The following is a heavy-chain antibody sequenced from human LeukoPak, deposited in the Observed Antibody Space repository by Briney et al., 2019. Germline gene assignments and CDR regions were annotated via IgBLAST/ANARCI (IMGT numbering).Heavy chain of an antibody. J-gene: IGHJ4*02. CDR1: GFTVSSNY. Sequence: GGSLRLSCAASGFTVSSNYMSWVRQAPGKGPEWVSVIYSGGSTYYADSVKGRFTISRDNSKNTLYLQMNSLRAEDTAVYYCARGPGGGYGDFDYWGQGTLVAVSS. CDR3: ARGPGGGYGDFDY. D-gene: IGHD5-12*01. CDR2: IYSGGST. V-gene: IGHV3-53*01.